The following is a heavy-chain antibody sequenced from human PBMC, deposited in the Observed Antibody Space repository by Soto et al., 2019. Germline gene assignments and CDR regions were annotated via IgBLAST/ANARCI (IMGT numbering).Heavy chain of an antibody. Sequence: GGSLRLSCAASGFTFSSYAMSWVRQAPGKGLEWVSAISGSGGSTYYADSVKGRFTISRDNSKNTLYLQMNSLRAEDTAVYYCANSPGVVIRIPGIAAAGNFDYWGQGTLVTVSS. V-gene: IGHV3-23*01. J-gene: IGHJ4*02. D-gene: IGHD6-13*01. CDR1: GFTFSSYA. CDR3: ANSPGVVIRIPGIAAAGNFDY. CDR2: ISGSGGST.